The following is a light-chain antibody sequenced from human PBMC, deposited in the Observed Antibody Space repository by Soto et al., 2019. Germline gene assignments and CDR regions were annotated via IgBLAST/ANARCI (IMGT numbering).Light chain of an antibody. CDR1: QSVSTF. Sequence: EIVLTQSPDTLSFSPGDRATLSCLASQSVSTFLAWYQQKPDQAPRLLIYDASNRATGIPDRFSGSGSGTDFTLTISRLEPEDFAVYYCQQRSNWPRPTFGQGTRLEIK. CDR3: QQRSNWPRPT. CDR2: DAS. J-gene: IGKJ5*01. V-gene: IGKV3-11*01.